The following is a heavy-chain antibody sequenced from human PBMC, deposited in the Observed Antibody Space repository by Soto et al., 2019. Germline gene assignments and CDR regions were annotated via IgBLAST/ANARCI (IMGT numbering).Heavy chain of an antibody. Sequence: QVQLVQSGAEVKKPGSSVKVSCKASGGTFSSYAISWVRQAPGQGLEWMGGIIPIFGTANYAQKFQGRVTITADESTSTAYMELRSLRSEDTAVYYCASHCGGDCYTAYYYYYGMDVWGQGTTVTVSS. CDR3: ASHCGGDCYTAYYYYYGMDV. V-gene: IGHV1-69*12. J-gene: IGHJ6*02. D-gene: IGHD2-21*02. CDR2: IIPIFGTA. CDR1: GGTFSSYA.